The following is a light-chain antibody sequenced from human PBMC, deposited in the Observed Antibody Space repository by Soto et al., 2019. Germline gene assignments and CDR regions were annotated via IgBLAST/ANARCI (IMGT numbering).Light chain of an antibody. CDR3: QQYGNSPQT. V-gene: IGKV3-20*01. Sequence: IELTQSPGTLSFSPGEIATLSCRPSQSVSSNYLAWYQHRPGQAPRFVIYGASTRATGIPDRFSGSGSGTDCTLTISRLEPEDVAVYYCQQYGNSPQTFGQGTKVDIK. J-gene: IGKJ1*01. CDR2: GAS. CDR1: QSVSSNY.